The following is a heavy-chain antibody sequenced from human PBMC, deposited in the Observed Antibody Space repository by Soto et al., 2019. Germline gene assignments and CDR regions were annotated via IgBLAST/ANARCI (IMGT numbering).Heavy chain of an antibody. CDR3: AREVEVYDVVY. V-gene: IGHV1-69*02. CDR2: IIPILGIA. Sequence: QVQLVQSGAEVKKPGSSVKVSCKASGGTFSSYTISWVRQAPGQGLEWMGRIIPILGIANYAQKCQGRVRITADKATRRAYMEPSSLRSEDTAVYYCAREVEVYDVVYWGQGTLVTVCS. J-gene: IGHJ4*02. CDR1: GGTFSSYT. D-gene: IGHD3-22*01.